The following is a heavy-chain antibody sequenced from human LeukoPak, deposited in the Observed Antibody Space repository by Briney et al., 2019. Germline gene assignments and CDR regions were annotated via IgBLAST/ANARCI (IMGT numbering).Heavy chain of an antibody. CDR3: ARVRSGLHMDV. CDR2: ISSSSSYI. Sequence: GGSLRLSCAASGFTFSSYSMNWVRQAPGKGLEWVSSISSSSSYIYYVDSVKGRFTISRDNAKNSLYLQMNSLRAEDTALYYCARVRSGLHMDVWGQGTTVTVSS. J-gene: IGHJ6*02. D-gene: IGHD2-15*01. V-gene: IGHV3-21*01. CDR1: GFTFSSYS.